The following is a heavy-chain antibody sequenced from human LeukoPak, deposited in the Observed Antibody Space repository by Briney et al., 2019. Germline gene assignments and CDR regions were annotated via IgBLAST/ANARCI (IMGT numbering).Heavy chain of an antibody. Sequence: PSETPSLTCAVYGGSFSGYYWSWIRQPPGKGLEWIGEINHSGSTNYNPSLKSRVTISVDTSKNQFSLKLSSVTAADTAVYYCARGRRSKLSDYWGQGTLVTVSS. J-gene: IGHJ4*02. D-gene: IGHD1-7*01. V-gene: IGHV4-34*01. CDR2: INHSGST. CDR1: GGSFSGYY. CDR3: ARGRRSKLSDY.